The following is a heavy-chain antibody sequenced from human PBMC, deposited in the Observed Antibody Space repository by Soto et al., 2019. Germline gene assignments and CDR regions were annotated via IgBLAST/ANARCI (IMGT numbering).Heavy chain of an antibody. CDR1: GGSISSGGYY. Sequence: SETLSLTCTVSGGSISSGGYYWSWIRQHPGKGLEWIGYIYYSGSTYYNPSLKSRVTISLDTSKNQFSLKLSSVTAADTAVYYCARVLEGYDFWSGEGGYYYYYYMDVWGKGTTVTVSS. CDR3: ARVLEGYDFWSGEGGYYYYYYMDV. J-gene: IGHJ6*03. V-gene: IGHV4-31*03. CDR2: IYYSGST. D-gene: IGHD3-3*01.